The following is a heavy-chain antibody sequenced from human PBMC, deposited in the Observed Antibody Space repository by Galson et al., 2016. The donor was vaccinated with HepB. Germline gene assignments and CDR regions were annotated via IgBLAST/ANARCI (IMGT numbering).Heavy chain of an antibody. Sequence: PALVKPTQTLTLTCTFSGFSLYSASVGVGWIRQPPGKALEWLALIYGDDDKRYRPSLKRRLTITKDTSKNQVVPTMTNLDPVDTATYYCAHGVTDRIGGSCYSSWGQGTLVIVSS. CDR2: IYGDDDK. V-gene: IGHV2-5*02. D-gene: IGHD2-15*01. J-gene: IGHJ5*02. CDR1: GFSLYSASVG. CDR3: AHGVTDRIGGSCYSS.